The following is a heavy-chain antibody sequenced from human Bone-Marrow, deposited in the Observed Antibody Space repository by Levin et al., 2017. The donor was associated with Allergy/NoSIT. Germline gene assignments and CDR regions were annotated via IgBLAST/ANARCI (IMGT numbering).Heavy chain of an antibody. V-gene: IGHV4-30-4*01. Sequence: SQTLSLTCTVSGGSINSGDHFWRWVRQPPGKGLEWIGYIYYSRSTSYSPSLKSRLTISVDTSKNQFSLKLNSVTAADTAVYFCARSGYLAAMTGYYFDSWGQGTLVTVSS. D-gene: IGHD3-9*01. CDR3: ARSGYLAAMTGYYFDS. CDR1: GGSINSGDHF. J-gene: IGHJ4*02. CDR2: IYYSRST.